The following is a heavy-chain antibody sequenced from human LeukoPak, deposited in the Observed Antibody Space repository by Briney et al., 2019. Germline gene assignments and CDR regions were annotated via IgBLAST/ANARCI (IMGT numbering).Heavy chain of an antibody. D-gene: IGHD3-10*01. V-gene: IGHV3-48*03. CDR3: ARDPDYYGSGTYYNHYFDY. J-gene: IGHJ4*02. Sequence: QPGGSLRLSCAASEFTFTSYEMNWVRQAPGRGLEWVSYISSSGSTIYYADSVKGRFTISRDNAKNSLYLQMNSLRAGDTAVYYCARDPDYYGSGTYYNHYFDYWGQGTLVTVSS. CDR2: ISSSGSTI. CDR1: EFTFTSYE.